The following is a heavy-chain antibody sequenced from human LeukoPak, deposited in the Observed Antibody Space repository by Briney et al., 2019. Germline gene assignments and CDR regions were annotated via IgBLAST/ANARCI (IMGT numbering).Heavy chain of an antibody. CDR3: ARDPEDSSADAFDI. CDR1: GFTFSSNY. J-gene: IGHJ3*02. CDR2: IYSGGST. V-gene: IGHV3-66*01. Sequence: PGGSLRLSCAASGFTFSSNYMSWVRQAPGKGLEWVSVIYSGGSTYYADSVKGRFTISRDNSKNTLYLQMNSLRAEDTAVYYCARDPEDSSADAFDIWGQGTMVTVSS. D-gene: IGHD3-22*01.